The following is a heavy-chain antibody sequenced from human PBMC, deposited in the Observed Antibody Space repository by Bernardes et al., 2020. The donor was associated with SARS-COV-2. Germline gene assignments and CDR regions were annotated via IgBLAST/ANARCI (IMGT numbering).Heavy chain of an antibody. CDR2: INNDGRTI. CDR1: GFPFSNSW. J-gene: IGHJ4*02. V-gene: IGHV3-74*01. Sequence: GGSLRLSCEASGFPFSNSWMHWVRQAPGKGLVWVSRINNDGRTITYADSVKGRFIISRDNAKNTLYLQMNSLGVEDAAMYYCVRSAFSGGSGYFFDAWGQGTLDTVAS. D-gene: IGHD3-22*01. CDR3: VRSAFSGGSGYFFDA.